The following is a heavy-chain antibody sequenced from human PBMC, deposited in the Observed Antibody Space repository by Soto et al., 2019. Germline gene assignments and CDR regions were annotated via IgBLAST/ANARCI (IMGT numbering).Heavy chain of an antibody. J-gene: IGHJ4*02. Sequence: QVQLQQWGAGLLKPSETLSLTCAVYGGSFSGYYWSWIRQPPGKGLEWIGEINHSGSTNYNPSLKSRVTISVDTSENQFSLKLSSVTAADTAVYYCARGGPIRSMGYWCQGTLVTVSS. CDR1: GGSFSGYY. V-gene: IGHV4-34*01. D-gene: IGHD3-3*01. CDR2: INHSGST. CDR3: ARGGPIRSMGY.